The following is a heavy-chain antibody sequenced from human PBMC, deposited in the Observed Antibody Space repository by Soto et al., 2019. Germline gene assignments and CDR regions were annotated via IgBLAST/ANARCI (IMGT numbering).Heavy chain of an antibody. J-gene: IGHJ4*02. CDR1: GGSISSYY. CDR3: ARVNYYDSSVDY. D-gene: IGHD3-22*01. CDR2: IYYSGST. V-gene: IGHV4-59*01. Sequence: QVQLQESGPGLVKPSETLSLTCTVSGGSISSYYWSWIRQPPGKGLEWIGYIYYSGSTNYNPSLKSRVTISVDMSKNQLSLKLSSVTAADTAVYYCARVNYYDSSVDYRGQGTLVTDSS.